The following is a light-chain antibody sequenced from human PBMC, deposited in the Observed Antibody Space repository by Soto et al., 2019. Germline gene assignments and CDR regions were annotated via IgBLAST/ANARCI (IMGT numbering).Light chain of an antibody. CDR1: NSDVESYNL. Sequence: QSALTQPASVSGSPGQSITISCTGTNSDVESYNLVSWFRQHPGEAPKLIVYEGTKRPSGVSNRFSGSKSGNPASLTISGLQAEDEANYYCHSYDRSLSGSVFGGGTKLTVL. J-gene: IGLJ3*02. V-gene: IGLV2-23*01. CDR3: HSYDRSLSGSV. CDR2: EGT.